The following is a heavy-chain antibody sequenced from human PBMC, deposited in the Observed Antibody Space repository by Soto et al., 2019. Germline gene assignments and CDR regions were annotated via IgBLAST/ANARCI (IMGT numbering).Heavy chain of an antibody. CDR2: ISAYNGNT. Sequence: QGQLVQSGVEVKKPGASVKVSCKASGYTFTDYGISWVRQATGQGLEWMGWISAYNGNTNYAQNLQDRVTMTTDTSTSTAYMELRSLGSDDTAVYYCARDRSTPDYWGQGTLIAVSS. CDR3: ARDRSTPDY. V-gene: IGHV1-18*01. CDR1: GYTFTDYG. D-gene: IGHD1-1*01. J-gene: IGHJ4*02.